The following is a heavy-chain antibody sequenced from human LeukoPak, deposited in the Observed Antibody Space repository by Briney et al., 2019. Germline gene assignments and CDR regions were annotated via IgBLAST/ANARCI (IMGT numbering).Heavy chain of an antibody. CDR1: GFTFSNYA. Sequence: GGSLRLSCAASGFTFSNYAMGWVRQAPGKGLEWVSAIRGSGDSTYYADSVKGRFTISRDNSENALYLQMNSLRAEDTAVYYCAKDPGVAATLSGAFDIWGQGTMVTVSS. CDR3: AKDPGVAATLSGAFDI. V-gene: IGHV3-23*01. J-gene: IGHJ3*02. CDR2: IRGSGDST. D-gene: IGHD2-15*01.